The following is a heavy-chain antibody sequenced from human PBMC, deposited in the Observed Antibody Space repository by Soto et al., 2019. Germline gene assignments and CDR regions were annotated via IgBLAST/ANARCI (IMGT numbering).Heavy chain of an antibody. CDR2: IYPGDSDT. CDR1: GYSFTSYW. V-gene: IGHV5-51*01. Sequence: PGESLKISCKGSGYSFTSYWIGWVRQMPGKGLEWMGIIYPGDSDTRYSPSFQGQVTISADKSISTAYLQWSSLKASDTAMYYCASHSSSSDMSYYYYGMDVWGQGTTVTVS. J-gene: IGHJ6*02. CDR3: ASHSSSSDMSYYYYGMDV. D-gene: IGHD6-6*01.